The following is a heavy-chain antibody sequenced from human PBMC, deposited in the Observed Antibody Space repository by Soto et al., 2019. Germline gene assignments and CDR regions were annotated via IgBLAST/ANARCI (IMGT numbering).Heavy chain of an antibody. J-gene: IGHJ5*02. CDR2: ISYDGSNK. V-gene: IGHV3-30*18. CDR1: GFTFSSYG. Sequence: GGSLRLSCAASGFTFSSYGMHWVRQAPGKGLEWVAVISYDGSNKYYADSVKGRFTISRDNSKNTLYLQMNSLRAEDTAVYYCAKGRNWFDPWGQGTLVTVSS. CDR3: AKGRNWFDP.